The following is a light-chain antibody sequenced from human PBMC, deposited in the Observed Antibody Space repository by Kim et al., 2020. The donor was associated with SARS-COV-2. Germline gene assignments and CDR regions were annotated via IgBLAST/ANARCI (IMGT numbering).Light chain of an antibody. CDR2: CNN. CDR3: AAWDDSLNGWV. CDR1: STNIGSNT. J-gene: IGLJ3*02. Sequence: GQRITISCTGSSTNIGSNTVNCYQQLPGTAPHHLINCNNQRPSGVLDRFSASKSGSTTSLAISGLQSEDEDDYYCAAWDDSLNGWVFGGGTQLTVL. V-gene: IGLV1-44*01.